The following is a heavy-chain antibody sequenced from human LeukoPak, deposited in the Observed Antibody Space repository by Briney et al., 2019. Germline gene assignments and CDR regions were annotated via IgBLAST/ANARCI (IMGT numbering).Heavy chain of an antibody. V-gene: IGHV4-59*01. CDR2: IYYSGST. D-gene: IGHD5-12*01. CDR1: GGSISSYY. Sequence: PSETLSLTCTVSGGSISSYYWSWIRQPPGKGLEWIGYIYYSGSTNYNPSLKSRVTISVDTSKNQFSLKLSSVTAADTAVNYCARVDIVATMGFDYWGQGTLVTVSS. J-gene: IGHJ4*02. CDR3: ARVDIVATMGFDY.